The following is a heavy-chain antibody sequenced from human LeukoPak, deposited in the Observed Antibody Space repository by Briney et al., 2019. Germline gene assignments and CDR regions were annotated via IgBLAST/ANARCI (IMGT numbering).Heavy chain of an antibody. CDR3: AKVGGVTPDY. D-gene: IGHD3-3*01. CDR2: ISYDGSSK. Sequence: GGSLRLSCAASGFTFSSYGMHWVRQAPGKGLEWVAVISYDGSSKYYADSVKGRFTISRGNSKNTLYLQMNSLRAEDTAVYYCAKVGGVTPDYWGQGTLVTVSS. J-gene: IGHJ4*02. V-gene: IGHV3-30*18. CDR1: GFTFSSYG.